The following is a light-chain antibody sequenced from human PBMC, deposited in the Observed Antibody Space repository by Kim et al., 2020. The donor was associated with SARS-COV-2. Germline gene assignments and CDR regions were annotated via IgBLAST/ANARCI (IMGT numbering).Light chain of an antibody. CDR1: KWGDKY. Sequence: SYELTQPPSVSVSPGQTASITCSGDKWGDKYACWYQQKPGQSPVLVIYQDSKRPSGIPERFSGSNSGNTATLTISGTQAMDEADYSCQAWDSSTWVFGGGTQLTVL. J-gene: IGLJ3*02. V-gene: IGLV3-1*01. CDR3: QAWDSSTWV. CDR2: QDS.